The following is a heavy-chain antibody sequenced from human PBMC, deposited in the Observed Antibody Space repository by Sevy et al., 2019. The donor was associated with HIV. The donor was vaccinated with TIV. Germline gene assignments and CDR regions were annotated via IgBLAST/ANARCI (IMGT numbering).Heavy chain of an antibody. D-gene: IGHD3-22*01. V-gene: IGHV3-30-3*01. J-gene: IGHJ3*02. CDR1: GFTFSSYA. Sequence: GGSLRLSCAASGFTFSSYAMHWVRQAPGKGLEWVAVISYDGSNKYYPDSVKGRFTISRDNSKNTLYLQMNSLRAEDTAVYYCAREKYYYDSSGYENDAFDIWGQGTMVTVSS. CDR3: AREKYYYDSSGYENDAFDI. CDR2: ISYDGSNK.